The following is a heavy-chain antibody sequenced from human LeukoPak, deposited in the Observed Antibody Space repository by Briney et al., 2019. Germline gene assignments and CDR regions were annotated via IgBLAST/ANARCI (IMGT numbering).Heavy chain of an antibody. J-gene: IGHJ6*02. CDR2: IKPDGSEE. V-gene: IGHV3-7*04. CDR3: ARFGIPYGVDV. Sequence: GGSLRLSCAASGFTFSSFWMSWVRQAPGKGLEWVANIKPDGSEEEFADSLRGRFTISRDNAKKSLHLQMNSLTAGDTAVYYCARFGIPYGVDVWGQGTTVTVSS. CDR1: GFTFSSFW. D-gene: IGHD3-16*01.